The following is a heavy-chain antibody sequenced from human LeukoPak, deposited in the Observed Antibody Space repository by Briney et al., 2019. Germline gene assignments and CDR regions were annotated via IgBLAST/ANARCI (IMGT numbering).Heavy chain of an antibody. CDR2: INGDRSTT. D-gene: IGHD1-26*01. CDR3: ARSRSSGFDS. J-gene: IGHJ4*02. Sequence: PGRSLRLSCAASGFTFSSYWMHWVRQAPRKGLVWVSRINGDRSTTSYADSVKGRFTISRDNAKNTLYLQMNSLRVEDTAVYYCARSRSSGFDSWGQGTLVTVSS. V-gene: IGHV3-74*01. CDR1: GFTFSSYW.